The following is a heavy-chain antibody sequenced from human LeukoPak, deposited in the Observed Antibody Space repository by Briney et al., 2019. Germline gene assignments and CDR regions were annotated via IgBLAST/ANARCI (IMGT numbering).Heavy chain of an antibody. CDR1: GGTFSSYA. J-gene: IGHJ4*02. Sequence: SVKVSCKASGGTFSSYAISWVRQAPGQGLEWMGRIIPIFGTANYAQKFQGRVTITTDESTSTAYMELSSLRSEDTAVYYCARDTMVRGVIIDYWGQGTLVTVSS. D-gene: IGHD3-10*01. V-gene: IGHV1-69*05. CDR3: ARDTMVRGVIIDY. CDR2: IIPIFGTA.